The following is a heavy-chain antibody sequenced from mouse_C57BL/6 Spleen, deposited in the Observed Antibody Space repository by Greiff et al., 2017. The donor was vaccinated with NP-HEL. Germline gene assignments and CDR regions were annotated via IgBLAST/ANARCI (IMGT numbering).Heavy chain of an antibody. D-gene: IGHD1-1*01. CDR2: SRNKANDYTT. CDR3: ARDAGGYYGLAY. CDR1: GFTFSDFY. Sequence: EVNVVESGGGLVQSGRSLRLSCATSGFTFSDFYMEWVRQAPGKGLEWIAASRNKANDYTTEYSASVKGRFIVSRDTSQSILYLQMNALRAEDTAIYYCARDAGGYYGLAYWGQGTLVTVSA. J-gene: IGHJ3*01. V-gene: IGHV7-1*01.